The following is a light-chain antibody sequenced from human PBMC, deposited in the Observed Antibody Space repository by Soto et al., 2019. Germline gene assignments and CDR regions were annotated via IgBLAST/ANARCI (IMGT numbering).Light chain of an antibody. J-gene: IGKJ1*01. Sequence: DIQMTQSPSILSASVGDRVTIPCRASQSISSWLAWYQQKPGKAPRLLIYDASYLERGVPSRFSGSGSGTEFTLTISDLQPDDLATYYCQQYNSFWTFGQGTKVEI. CDR1: QSISSW. CDR2: DAS. V-gene: IGKV1-5*01. CDR3: QQYNSFWT.